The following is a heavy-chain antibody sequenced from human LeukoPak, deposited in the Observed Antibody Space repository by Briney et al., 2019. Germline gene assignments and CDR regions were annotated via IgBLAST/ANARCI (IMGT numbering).Heavy chain of an antibody. CDR1: GGSISSYY. J-gene: IGHJ5*02. D-gene: IGHD3-9*01. Sequence: PSETLSLTCTVSGGSISSYYWSWIRQPPGKGLEWIGYIYYSGSTNYNPSLKSRVTISVDTSKNQFSLKLSSVTAADTAVYYCARDRVYDILTGYSHNWFDPWGQGTLVTVSS. CDR2: IYYSGST. CDR3: ARDRVYDILTGYSHNWFDP. V-gene: IGHV4-59*01.